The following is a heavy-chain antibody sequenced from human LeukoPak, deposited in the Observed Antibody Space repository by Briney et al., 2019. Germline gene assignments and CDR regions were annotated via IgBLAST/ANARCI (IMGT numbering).Heavy chain of an antibody. V-gene: IGHV4-59*08. CDR1: GGSISSYY. J-gene: IGHJ4*02. Sequence: SETLSLTCTVSGGSISSYYWSWIRQPPGKGLEWIGYIYYSGSTNYNPSLKSRVTISVDTSKNQFSLKLSSVTAADTAVYYCARFRTVVAGCFDYWGQGTLVTVSS. CDR3: ARFRTVVAGCFDY. CDR2: IYYSGST. D-gene: IGHD6-19*01.